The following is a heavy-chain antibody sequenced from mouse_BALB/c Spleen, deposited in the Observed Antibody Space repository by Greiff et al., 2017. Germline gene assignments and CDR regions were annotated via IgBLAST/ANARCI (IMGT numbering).Heavy chain of an antibody. D-gene: IGHD2-3*01. CDR2: INPSNGGT. CDR3: TRDGGIYDGYYGAMDY. V-gene: IGHV1S81*02. CDR1: GYTFTSYY. Sequence: QVQLQQSGAELVKPGASVKLSCKASGYTFTSYYMYWVKQRPGQGLEWIGEINPSNGGTNFNEKFTSKATLTVDKSSSTAYMQLSSLTSEDSAVYYCTRDGGIYDGYYGAMDYWGQGTSVTVSS. J-gene: IGHJ4*01.